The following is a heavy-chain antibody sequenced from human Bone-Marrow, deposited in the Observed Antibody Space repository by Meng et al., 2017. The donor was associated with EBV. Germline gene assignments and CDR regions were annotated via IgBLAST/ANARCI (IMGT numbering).Heavy chain of an antibody. CDR2: INAGNGNT. Sequence: VQRVQSGAEVTKPGASVKVSCNASGYTFASYAMHWVRQAPGQRLEWMGWINAGNGNTKYSQKFQGRVTITRDTSASTAYMELSSLRSEDTAVYYCAREELDCSGGSCYSGGGFDPWGQGTLVTVSS. CDR3: AREELDCSGGSCYSGGGFDP. D-gene: IGHD2-15*01. CDR1: GYTFASYA. V-gene: IGHV1-3*01. J-gene: IGHJ5*02.